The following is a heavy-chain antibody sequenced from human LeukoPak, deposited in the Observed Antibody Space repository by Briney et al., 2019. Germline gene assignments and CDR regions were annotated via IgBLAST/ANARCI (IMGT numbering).Heavy chain of an antibody. CDR2: IIPIFGTA. CDR1: GGTFSSYA. D-gene: IGHD3-10*01. CDR3: ARDVRITKNWFDS. V-gene: IGHV1-69*13. J-gene: IGHJ5*01. Sequence: SVKVSCKASGGTFSSYAISWVRQAPGQGLEWMGGIIPIFGTANYAQKFQGRVTITADESTSTAYMELSSLRSEDTAVYYCARDVRITKNWFDSWGQGTLVTVSS.